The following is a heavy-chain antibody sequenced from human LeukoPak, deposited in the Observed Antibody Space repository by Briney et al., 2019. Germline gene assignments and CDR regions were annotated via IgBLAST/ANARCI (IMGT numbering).Heavy chain of an antibody. Sequence: GGSLRLSCVVSGFTFDDHSMHWVRQAPGKGLEWVSGISWSSGTLGYVDSVKGRFTISRDNAKNSLYLQMNSLRAEDTAVYYCVVTAITAGYFDYWGQGTLVTVSS. V-gene: IGHV3-9*01. J-gene: IGHJ4*02. D-gene: IGHD2-21*02. CDR2: ISWSSGTL. CDR1: GFTFDDHS. CDR3: VVTAITAGYFDY.